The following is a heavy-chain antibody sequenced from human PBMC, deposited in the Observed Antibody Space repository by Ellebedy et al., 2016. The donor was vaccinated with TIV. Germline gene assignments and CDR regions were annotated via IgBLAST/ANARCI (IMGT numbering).Heavy chain of an antibody. V-gene: IGHV3-7*01. J-gene: IGHJ4*02. Sequence: GESLKISCAASGFSLSSYWMHWVRQAPGKGLEWVANIKQDGSEKYYVDSVKGRFTISRDNAKNSLYLQMNSLRAEDTAVYFCGRAIGSGSCCWGQGTLVTVSS. D-gene: IGHD3-10*01. CDR1: GFSLSSYW. CDR2: IKQDGSEK. CDR3: GRAIGSGSCC.